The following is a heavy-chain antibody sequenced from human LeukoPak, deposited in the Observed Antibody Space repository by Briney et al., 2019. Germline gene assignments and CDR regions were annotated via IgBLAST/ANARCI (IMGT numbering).Heavy chain of an antibody. Sequence: GGSLRLSCAASGFTFSRNWMSWVRQAPGKGLEWVANIKQDGSEKYYVDSVKGRFTISRDNAKNSLYLQMNSLRAEDTAVYYCAKENRVLVEVIRAFSPPWARATLATVPP. CDR3: AKENRVLVEVIRAFSPP. V-gene: IGHV3-7*04. CDR1: GFTFSRNW. CDR2: IKQDGSEK. D-gene: IGHD3-22*01. J-gene: IGHJ1*01.